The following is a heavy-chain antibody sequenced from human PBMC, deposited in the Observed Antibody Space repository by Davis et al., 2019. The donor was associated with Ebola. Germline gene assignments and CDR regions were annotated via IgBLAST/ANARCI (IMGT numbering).Heavy chain of an antibody. D-gene: IGHD6-6*01. CDR3: VKGSVLLVWD. CDR1: GFIFSTYG. J-gene: IGHJ4*02. Sequence: GESLKISCAASGFIFSTYGMSWVRQAPGKGLEWVSTITGSGVSTYYADSVKGRFTISRDNSKNTLYLQMNSLRAEDTAVYYCVKGSVLLVWDWGQGTLVTVSS. V-gene: IGHV3-23*01. CDR2: ITGSGVST.